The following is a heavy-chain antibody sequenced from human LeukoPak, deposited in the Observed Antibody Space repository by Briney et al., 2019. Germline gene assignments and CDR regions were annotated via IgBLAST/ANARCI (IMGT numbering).Heavy chain of an antibody. Sequence: RPSETLSLTCTVSGGSISSSSYYWGWIRQPPGKGLEWIGSIYYSGSTYYNPSLKSRVTISVDTSKNQFSLKLSSVTAADTAVYYCAGFAIGSGMPDYWGQGTLVTVSS. D-gene: IGHD3-10*01. V-gene: IGHV4-39*01. CDR2: IYYSGST. CDR3: AGFAIGSGMPDY. CDR1: GGSISSSSYY. J-gene: IGHJ4*02.